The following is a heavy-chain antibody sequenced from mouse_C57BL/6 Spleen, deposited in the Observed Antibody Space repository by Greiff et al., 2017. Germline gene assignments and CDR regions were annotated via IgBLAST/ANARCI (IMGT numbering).Heavy chain of an antibody. J-gene: IGHJ2*01. CDR3: ASEDD. Sequence: QVQLKQPGAELVMPGASVKLSCKASGYTFTSYWMHWVNQRPGQGLEWIGEIDPSDSYTNYNQKFKGKSTLTVDKSSSTAYMQLSSLTSEDSAVYYCASEDDWGQGTTLTVSS. V-gene: IGHV1-69*01. CDR2: IDPSDSYT. CDR1: GYTFTSYW. D-gene: IGHD3-1*01.